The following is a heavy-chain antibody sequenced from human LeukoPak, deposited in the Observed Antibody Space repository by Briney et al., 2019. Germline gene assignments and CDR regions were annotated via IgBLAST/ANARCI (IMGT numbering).Heavy chain of an antibody. CDR2: ISGSGGST. J-gene: IGHJ3*02. Sequence: GGSLRLSCAASGFTFSSYTMRWVRQAPGKGLEWVSAISGSGGSTDYADSVKGRFTISRDNSKNTLYLQMNSLRAEDTAVYYCAKGMTTNPYVFNIWGQGTTVTVSS. V-gene: IGHV3-23*01. CDR1: GFTFSSYT. CDR3: AKGMTTNPYVFNI. D-gene: IGHD5-24*01.